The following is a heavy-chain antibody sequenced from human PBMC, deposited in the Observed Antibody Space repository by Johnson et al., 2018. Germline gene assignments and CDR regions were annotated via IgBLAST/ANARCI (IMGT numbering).Heavy chain of an antibody. CDR1: GFTFSNYA. Sequence: VQLVESGGGVVQPGRSLRLSCAASGFTFSNYAMYWVRQAPGKGLEWVGRIRSKANSYATAYAASVKGRITISREDSKNTAYLQMNSLKTEDTAFYYCTRQQRVRGVIYYMDVWGKGTTVTVSS. V-gene: IGHV3-73*01. CDR3: TRQQRVRGVIYYMDV. CDR2: IRSKANSYAT. J-gene: IGHJ6*03. D-gene: IGHD3-10*01.